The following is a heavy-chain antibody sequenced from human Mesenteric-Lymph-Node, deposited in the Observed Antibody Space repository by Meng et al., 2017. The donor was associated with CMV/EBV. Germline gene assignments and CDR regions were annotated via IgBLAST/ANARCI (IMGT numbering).Heavy chain of an antibody. CDR3: AHSSGIAAAGPFYFDY. J-gene: IGHJ4*02. CDR2: NYWDDDK. D-gene: IGHD6-13*01. V-gene: IGHV2-5*02. Sequence: QITLKESGPTLVKLTQTITPSCTCSGLSLSTSGVGVGWILQPPGKALEWLALNYWDDDKRYSPSLKSRLTITKDTSKNQVVLTMTNMDPVDTATYYCAHSSGIAAAGPFYFDYWGQGTLVTVSS. CDR1: GLSLSTSGVG.